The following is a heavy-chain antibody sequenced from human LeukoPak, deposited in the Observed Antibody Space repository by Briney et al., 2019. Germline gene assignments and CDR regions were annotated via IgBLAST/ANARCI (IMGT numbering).Heavy chain of an antibody. V-gene: IGHV1-8*03. CDR1: GYTFTSYD. Sequence: GASVKVSCKASGYTFTSYDINWVRQATGQGLEWMGWMNPNSGNTGYAQKFQGRVTITRNTSISTAYMELSSLRSEDTAVYYCALQADGDYVDYWGQGTLVTVSS. D-gene: IGHD4-17*01. CDR3: ALQADGDYVDY. J-gene: IGHJ4*02. CDR2: MNPNSGNT.